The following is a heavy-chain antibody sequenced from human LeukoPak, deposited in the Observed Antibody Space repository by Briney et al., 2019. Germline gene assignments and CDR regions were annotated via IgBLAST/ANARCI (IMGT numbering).Heavy chain of an antibody. J-gene: IGHJ3*02. V-gene: IGHV4-59*12. CDR1: GGSISSYY. Sequence: SETLSLTCTVSGGSISSYYWSWIRQPPGKGLEWIGYIYYSGSTNYNPSLKSRVTISVDTSKNQFSLNLNSLTAADTAVYYCARVVPRITLYRGEIPDAFDIWGQGTMVTVSS. D-gene: IGHD3-10*01. CDR3: ARVVPRITLYRGEIPDAFDI. CDR2: IYYSGST.